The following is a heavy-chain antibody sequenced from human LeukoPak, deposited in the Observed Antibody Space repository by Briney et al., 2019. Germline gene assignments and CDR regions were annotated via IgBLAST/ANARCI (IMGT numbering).Heavy chain of an antibody. CDR1: GFTFSDYA. CDR3: ARGWNSVSYYFGY. Sequence: GGSLRLSCEASGFTFSDYAVSWVRQAPGMGLEWVSSISGSGAPYYADSVEGRFAISRDNSQNGLYLQMNSLRAADTAVYYCARGWNSVSYYFGYWGQGTMVTVSS. J-gene: IGHJ4*02. CDR2: ISGSGAP. V-gene: IGHV3-23*01. D-gene: IGHD2/OR15-2a*01.